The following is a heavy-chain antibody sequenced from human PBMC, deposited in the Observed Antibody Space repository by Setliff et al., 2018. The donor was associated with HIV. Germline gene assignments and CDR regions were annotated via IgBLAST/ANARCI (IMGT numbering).Heavy chain of an antibody. J-gene: IGHJ5*02. CDR3: ARSTVGAGASFP. CDR2: IHYTGNT. D-gene: IGHD1-26*01. Sequence: SETLSLTCTVSGASISTTTYYWGWIRQPPGKGLEWIGSIHYTGNTYNTPSLKSRLTISVDASKNQISLKLTSVTAADTARYYCARSTVGAGASFPWGRGILVTVSS. V-gene: IGHV4-39*01. CDR1: GASISTTTYY.